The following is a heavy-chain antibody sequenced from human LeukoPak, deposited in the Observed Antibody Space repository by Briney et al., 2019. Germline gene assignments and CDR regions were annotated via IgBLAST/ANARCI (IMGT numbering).Heavy chain of an antibody. Sequence: PGGSLRLSCAASGFIFSDYTMNWVRQAPGKGLEWVSSISSSSSYIDYADSVRGRFTISRDNAKNSLYLQLASLRADDTAVYFCAGDWARQTYCSSANCPDALDLWGQGTMVTVSS. D-gene: IGHD2-2*01. J-gene: IGHJ3*01. CDR1: GFIFSDYT. V-gene: IGHV3-21*01. CDR3: AGDWARQTYCSSANCPDALDL. CDR2: ISSSSSYI.